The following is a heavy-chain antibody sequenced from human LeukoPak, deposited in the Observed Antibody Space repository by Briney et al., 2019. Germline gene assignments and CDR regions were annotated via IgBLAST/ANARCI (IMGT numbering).Heavy chain of an antibody. J-gene: IGHJ4*02. CDR3: ARGTRATGFDY. D-gene: IGHD1-26*01. V-gene: IGHV4-61*02. CDR1: GGSIGTDSFY. Sequence: PSETLSLTCTVSGGSIGTDSFYWSWIRQPAGKGLEWIGRIYTRGSTNYNPALESRVTILVDTSKNQFSLKLSSVTAADTAVYYCARGTRATGFDYWGQGTLVTVSS. CDR2: IYTRGST.